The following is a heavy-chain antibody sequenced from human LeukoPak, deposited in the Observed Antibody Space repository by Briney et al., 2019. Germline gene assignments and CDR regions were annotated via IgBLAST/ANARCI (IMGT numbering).Heavy chain of an antibody. J-gene: IGHJ4*02. Sequence: PGRSLRLSCAASGFTFNKYGMHWVRQAPGKGLEWVAAISSYESDKYYADSVKGRFTVSRDNFKDTLYLQVNSLRAEDTAVYYCARTRYSGSYGGADYWGQGTLITVSS. V-gene: IGHV3-30*03. CDR2: ISSYESDK. D-gene: IGHD1-26*01. CDR3: ARTRYSGSYGGADY. CDR1: GFTFNKYG.